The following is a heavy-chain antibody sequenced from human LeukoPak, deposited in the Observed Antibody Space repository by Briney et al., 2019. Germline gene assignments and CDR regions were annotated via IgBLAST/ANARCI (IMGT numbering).Heavy chain of an antibody. CDR2: INPNSGGT. J-gene: IGHJ4*02. D-gene: IGHD6-19*01. CDR3: ARFSSGWSFDY. CDR1: GYTFTGYY. V-gene: IGHV1-2*02. Sequence: GASVKVSCKASGYTFTGYYMHWVRQAPGQGLEWMGWINPNSGGTNYALKFQGRVTMTRDTSISTAYMELSRLRSDDTAVYYCARFSSGWSFDYWGQGTPVTVSS.